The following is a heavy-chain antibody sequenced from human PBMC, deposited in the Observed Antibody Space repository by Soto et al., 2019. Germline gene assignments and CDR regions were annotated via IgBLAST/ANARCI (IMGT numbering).Heavy chain of an antibody. D-gene: IGHD3-3*01. Sequence: SVSNAWMNWVRQAPGKGLEWVGRIKSKTDGGTTDYAAPVKGRFTISRDDSKNTLYLQMNSLKTEDTAVYYCTTPTYYDFWSRYLRWGQGLLVTVSS. CDR2: IKSKTDGGTT. V-gene: IGHV3-15*07. J-gene: IGHJ4*02. CDR3: TTPTYYDFWSRYLR. CDR1: SVSNAW.